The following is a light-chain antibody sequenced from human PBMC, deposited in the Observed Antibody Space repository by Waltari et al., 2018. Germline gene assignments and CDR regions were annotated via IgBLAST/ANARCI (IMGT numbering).Light chain of an antibody. CDR2: DTS. CDR1: QSVSSY. CDR3: QHRTSWPQT. J-gene: IGKJ2*01. V-gene: IGKV3-11*01. Sequence: EIVLTQSPPTLSLSPGESATLSCRASQSVSSYLAWYQQKPGQAPRLLIYDTSSRATGIPARFSGSGSGTDFTLTISSLEPEDFAVYYCQHRTSWPQTFGPGTKLEI.